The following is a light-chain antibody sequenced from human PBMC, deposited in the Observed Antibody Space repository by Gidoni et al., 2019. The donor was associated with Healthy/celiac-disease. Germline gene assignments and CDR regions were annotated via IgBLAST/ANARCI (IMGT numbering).Light chain of an antibody. V-gene: IGKV1-39*01. Sequence: DIQMTQSPSSLSASVGDRVTITCRASQSISSYLNWYQQKPGKAPELLIYAASSLQSGVPSWFSGSGSGTDFTLTISSLQPEDFATYYCQQSYSTPYTFGQGTKLEIK. CDR1: QSISSY. CDR3: QQSYSTPYT. J-gene: IGKJ2*01. CDR2: AAS.